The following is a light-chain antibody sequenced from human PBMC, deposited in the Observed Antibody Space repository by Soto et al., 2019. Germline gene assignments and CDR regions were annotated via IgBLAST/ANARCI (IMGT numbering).Light chain of an antibody. CDR3: HQFSGSLT. V-gene: IGKV3-20*01. CDR1: QNIYTGY. CDR2: GAS. Sequence: EVVLTQSPGTLSLSPGESATLSCRASQNIYTGYLAWYQQKPDQAPRLLISGASDRATGIPDRFTGSGSGTDFTLTISRLEPAAFAVYYCHQFSGSLTFGPGTKVDIK. J-gene: IGKJ3*01.